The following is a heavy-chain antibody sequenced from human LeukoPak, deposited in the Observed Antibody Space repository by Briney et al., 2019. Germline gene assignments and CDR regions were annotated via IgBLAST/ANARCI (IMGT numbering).Heavy chain of an antibody. CDR3: AKERIGEDGDSSGMDV. D-gene: IGHD6-19*01. J-gene: IGHJ6*02. CDR1: GYTLSICD. Sequence: EGPLTLPCAVSGYTLSICDMRWLPQAPERGVVWVSDMSNSGGSTYYADAVKARFTTSRDNSKNTLYLQMNRLRAEDTAVYYCAKERIGEDGDSSGMDVWGQGTTVTVSS. CDR2: MSNSGGST. V-gene: IGHV3-23*01.